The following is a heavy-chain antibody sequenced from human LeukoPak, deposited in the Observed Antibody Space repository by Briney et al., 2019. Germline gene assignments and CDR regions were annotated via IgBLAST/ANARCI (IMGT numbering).Heavy chain of an antibody. CDR3: ARHPNYSNFDC. V-gene: IGHV4-38-2*01. D-gene: IGHD4-11*01. J-gene: IGHJ4*02. CDR2: IYYSGST. Sequence: PSETLSLTCAVSGYSISSGYYWGWVRQPPGKGLEWIGSIYYSGSTYYNPSLKSRVTISVDTSKNQFSLRLSSVTAADTAVYYCARHPNYSNFDCWGQGTLVTVSS. CDR1: GYSISSGYY.